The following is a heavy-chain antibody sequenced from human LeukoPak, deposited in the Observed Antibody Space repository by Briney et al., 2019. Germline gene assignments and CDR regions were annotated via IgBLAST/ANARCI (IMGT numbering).Heavy chain of an antibody. J-gene: IGHJ4*02. D-gene: IGHD3-22*01. Sequence: PGGSLRLSCAASGFTFSSYGMHWVRQAPGKGLEWVAFIRYDGSNKYYADSVKGRFTISRDNSKNTLYLQMNSLRAEDTAFYYCARRVYYYDSSWAYYFDYWGQGILVTVSS. CDR1: GFTFSSYG. CDR3: ARRVYYYDSSWAYYFDY. CDR2: IRYDGSNK. V-gene: IGHV3-30*02.